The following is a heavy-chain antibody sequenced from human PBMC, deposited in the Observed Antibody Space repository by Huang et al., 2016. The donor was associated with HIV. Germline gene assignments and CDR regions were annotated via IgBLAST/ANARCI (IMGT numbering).Heavy chain of an antibody. Sequence: EVQLVESGGGLVRPGGSLTLSCAASGFTFSVYSISWVRQGPGRGLEWVSDISGSSTYIYYVDSVKGRFANARDNAKNLLFLQMNSLRAEDTALYYCARRYNWNYVAHGFDIWGQGTMVTVSS. J-gene: IGHJ3*02. CDR1: GFTFSVYS. D-gene: IGHD1-7*01. CDR3: ARRYNWNYVAHGFDI. V-gene: IGHV3-21*06. CDR2: ISGSSTYI.